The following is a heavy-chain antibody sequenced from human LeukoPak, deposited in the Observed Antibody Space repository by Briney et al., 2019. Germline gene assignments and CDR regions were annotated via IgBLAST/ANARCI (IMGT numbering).Heavy chain of an antibody. CDR1: GGSISNYY. D-gene: IGHD2-2*01. CDR2: IYYSGST. J-gene: IGHJ4*02. Sequence: SETLSLTCTVSGGSISNYYWNWIRQPPGKGLEWIGYIYYSGSTSYKPSLKSRVTISVDTSKNQFSLKLSSVTAADTAVYYCARRYCTSTNCYVDFWGQGTLVTVSS. CDR3: ARRYCTSTNCYVDF. V-gene: IGHV4-59*01.